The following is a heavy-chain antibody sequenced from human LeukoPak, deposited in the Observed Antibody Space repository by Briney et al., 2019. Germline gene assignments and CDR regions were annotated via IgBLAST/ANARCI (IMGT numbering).Heavy chain of an antibody. CDR1: GGSISSSSYY. J-gene: IGHJ5*02. Sequence: PSETLSLTCTVSGGSISSSSYYWGWIRQPPGKGLEWSGSIYYSGSTHYNPSLKSRVTISVDTSKNQFSLKLSSVTAADTAVYYCARLFTGSGPGFDPWGQGTLVTVSS. CDR3: ARLFTGSGPGFDP. V-gene: IGHV4-39*01. D-gene: IGHD3-10*01. CDR2: IYYSGST.